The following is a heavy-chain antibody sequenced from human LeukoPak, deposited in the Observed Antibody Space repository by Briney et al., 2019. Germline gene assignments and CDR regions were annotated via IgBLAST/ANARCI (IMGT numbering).Heavy chain of an antibody. J-gene: IGHJ4*02. V-gene: IGHV3-66*01. CDR2: LYSAGST. D-gene: IGHD2-21*02. CDR3: ARVAGWGLDY. CDR1: GFTVSSNL. Sequence: GGSLRLSCAACGFTVSSNLMSWVRQAPGGGLEWVSLLYSAGSTYYAGSVKGRFTISRDSSKNTLYLQMNSLRAEDTAVYYCARVAGWGLDYWDQGTLVTVSS.